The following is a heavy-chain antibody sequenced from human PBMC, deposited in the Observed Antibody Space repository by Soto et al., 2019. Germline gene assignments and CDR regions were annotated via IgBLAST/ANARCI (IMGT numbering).Heavy chain of an antibody. Sequence: SETLSLTCTVSGGSISSGDYYWSWIRQPPGKGLEWIGYIYYSGSTYYNPSLKSRVTISVDTSKNQFSLKLSSVTAADTAVYYCARDRDWPRAKHYYGLDVWGQGTTVTVSS. CDR2: IYYSGST. D-gene: IGHD2-21*01. V-gene: IGHV4-30-4*01. CDR1: GGSISSGDYY. CDR3: ARDRDWPRAKHYYGLDV. J-gene: IGHJ6*02.